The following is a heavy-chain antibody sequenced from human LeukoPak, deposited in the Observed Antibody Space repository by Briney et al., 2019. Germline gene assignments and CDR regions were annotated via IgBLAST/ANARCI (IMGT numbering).Heavy chain of an antibody. CDR2: IYSGGST. D-gene: IGHD6-13*01. Sequence: GGSLRLSCAASGFTVSSNYMSWVRQAPGKGLEWVSVIYSGGSTYYADSVKGRFTISRDNSKNTLYLQMNSLRAEDTAVYYCAREFRCLYSSSSSDYWGQGTLVTVSS. CDR3: AREFRCLYSSSSSDY. J-gene: IGHJ4*02. V-gene: IGHV3-53*01. CDR1: GFTVSSNY.